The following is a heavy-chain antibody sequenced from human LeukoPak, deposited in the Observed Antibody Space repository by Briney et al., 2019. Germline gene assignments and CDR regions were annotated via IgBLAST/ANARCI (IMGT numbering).Heavy chain of an antibody. V-gene: IGHV4-38-2*02. Sequence: SETLSLTCTVSGYSISSGYYWGWIRQPPGKGLEWIGSIYHSGSTYYNPSLKSRVTISVDTSKNQFSLKLSSVTAADTAVHYCARDRGVWGRGTTVTVSS. CDR2: IYHSGST. J-gene: IGHJ6*04. CDR3: ARDRGV. D-gene: IGHD3-16*01. CDR1: GYSISSGYY.